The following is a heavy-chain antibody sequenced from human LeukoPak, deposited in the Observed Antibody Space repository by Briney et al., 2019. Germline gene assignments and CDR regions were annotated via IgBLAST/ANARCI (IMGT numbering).Heavy chain of an antibody. Sequence: PSETLSLTCTVSGGSISSGSYYWSWIRQPAGKELEWIGRIYTSGSTNYNPSLKSRVTISVDTSKNQFSLKLSSVTAADTAVYYCARDRRISGQAYYYYYYMDVWGKGTTVTISS. V-gene: IGHV4-61*02. D-gene: IGHD1-14*01. CDR2: IYTSGST. CDR1: GGSISSGSYY. CDR3: ARDRRISGQAYYYYYYMDV. J-gene: IGHJ6*03.